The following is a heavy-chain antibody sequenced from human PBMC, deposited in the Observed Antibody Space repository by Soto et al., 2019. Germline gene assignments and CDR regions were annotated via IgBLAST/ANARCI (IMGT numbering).Heavy chain of an antibody. Sequence: QVQLVQSGAEVKKPGASVKVSCKASGYTFTSYGISWVRQAPGQGLEWMGWISAYNGNTNYAQKLQGRVTMTTDTSPSTAHMELRSLRYDDTAVYYCARLSGGYYDSSGYYHFDYWGQGTLVNVSS. V-gene: IGHV1-18*01. CDR1: GYTFTSYG. J-gene: IGHJ4*02. CDR3: ARLSGGYYDSSGYYHFDY. CDR2: ISAYNGNT. D-gene: IGHD3-22*01.